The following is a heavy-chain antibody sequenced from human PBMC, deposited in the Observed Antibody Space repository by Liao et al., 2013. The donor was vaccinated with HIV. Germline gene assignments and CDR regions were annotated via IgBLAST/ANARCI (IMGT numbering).Heavy chain of an antibody. V-gene: IGHV4-34*02. CDR1: GGSFSDLY. Sequence: QVRLEEWGAGLLKPSETLSLTCAVYGGSFSDLYWSWIRQSPREGAWSGLGSINHSGTTIYNPSLKSPVSISVDTSKNHFSLRLDFMTAADTAVYYCAVGDSWYNGWVYWGQGSLVTVSS. J-gene: IGHJ4*02. CDR3: AVGDSWYNGWVY. D-gene: IGHD6-13*01. CDR2: INHSGTT.